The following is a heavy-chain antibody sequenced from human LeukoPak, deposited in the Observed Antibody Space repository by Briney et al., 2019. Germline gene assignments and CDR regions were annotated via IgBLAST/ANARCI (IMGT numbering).Heavy chain of an antibody. Sequence: GGSLRLSCAASGFTFSSYAMSWVRQAPGKGLEWVSGISSSGSNTYHADSVKGRFTISRDNSKNTLYPQMNSLRAEDTAVYYCAKSVVVGRVFPGLEYWGQGTLVTVSS. CDR2: ISSSGSNT. CDR1: GFTFSSYA. CDR3: AKSVVVGRVFPGLEY. J-gene: IGHJ4*02. D-gene: IGHD2-21*01. V-gene: IGHV3-23*01.